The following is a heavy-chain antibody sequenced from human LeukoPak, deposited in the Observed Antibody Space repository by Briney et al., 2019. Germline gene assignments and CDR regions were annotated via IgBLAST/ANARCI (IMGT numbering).Heavy chain of an antibody. CDR3: ASGANYDFWSDDYYYYMDV. CDR1: GGTLSSYA. D-gene: IGHD3-3*01. Sequence: GASVKVSCKASGGTLSSYAISWVRQAPGQGLEWMGGIIPIFGTANYAQKFQGRVTITADESTSTAYMELSSLRSEDTAVYYCASGANYDFWSDDYYYYMDVWGKGTTVTVSS. V-gene: IGHV1-69*13. CDR2: IIPIFGTA. J-gene: IGHJ6*03.